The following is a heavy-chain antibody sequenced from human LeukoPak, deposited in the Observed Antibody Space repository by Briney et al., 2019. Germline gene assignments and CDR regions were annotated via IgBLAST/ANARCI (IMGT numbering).Heavy chain of an antibody. J-gene: IGHJ4*02. CDR3: ARLRDYESSGYYPPHFDN. CDR1: GGSVSSGSYY. D-gene: IGHD3-22*01. Sequence: PSETLSLTCTVSGGSVSSGSYYWSWIRQPPGKGLEWIGYIYYSGSTNYNPSLKSRVTISVDTSKNQFSLKMTSMTAADTAVYYCARLRDYESSGYYPPHFDNWGQGTLVTVSS. V-gene: IGHV4-61*01. CDR2: IYYSGST.